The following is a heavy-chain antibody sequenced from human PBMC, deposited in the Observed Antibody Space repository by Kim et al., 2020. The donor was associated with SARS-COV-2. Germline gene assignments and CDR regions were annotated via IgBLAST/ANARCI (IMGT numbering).Heavy chain of an antibody. CDR3: TRDVVDSTWK. J-gene: IGHJ4*01. Sequence: GGSLRLSCAASGFIVSSKYMTWVRQAPWKGLEWDSVIYVDGSTYYAASVMGRFSISRYNSKNSLYLHMNSLCVEYTAVDYCTRDVVDSTWKWGHGTPV. CDR2: IYVDGST. V-gene: IGHV3-53*01. CDR1: GFIVSSKY. D-gene: IGHD6-13*01.